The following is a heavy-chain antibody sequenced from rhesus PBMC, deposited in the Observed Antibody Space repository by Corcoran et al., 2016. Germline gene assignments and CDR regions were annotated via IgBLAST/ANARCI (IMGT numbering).Heavy chain of an antibody. Sequence: VQLVQSGAEVKKPGASVKISCKASGYPFTDYSLHWVRQAPGKGVEWVGHIDTEDGKTIHAQKFQDRVTITADTSTNTAYMDLSSLTSEDTAVYYCATLTYDNWYFDLWGPGTPITISS. D-gene: IGHD3-40*01. J-gene: IGHJ2*01. CDR2: IDTEDGKT. V-gene: IGHV1-111*02. CDR1: GYPFTDYS. CDR3: ATLTYDNWYFDL.